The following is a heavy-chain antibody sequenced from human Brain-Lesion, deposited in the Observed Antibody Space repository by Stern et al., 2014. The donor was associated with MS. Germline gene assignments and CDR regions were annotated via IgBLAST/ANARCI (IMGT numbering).Heavy chain of an antibody. D-gene: IGHD2-15*01. CDR1: GGSVSSTSYA. CDR3: AGEEDIRYCSGGSCTGNWFDP. J-gene: IGHJ5*02. V-gene: IGHV4-39*01. CDR2: IYYSGNT. Sequence: MQLVESGPGLVKPSETLSLTCTVAGGSVSSTSYAWAWIRQPPGKGLEWIGTIYYSGNTYYSPSRKSRLTISLDTTKNQFSRQLRSVTAADTAVYYCAGEEDIRYCSGGSCTGNWFDPWGQGTLVTVSS.